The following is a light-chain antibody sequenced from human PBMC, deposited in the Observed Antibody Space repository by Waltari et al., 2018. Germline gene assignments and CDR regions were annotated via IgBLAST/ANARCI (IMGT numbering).Light chain of an antibody. Sequence: QSVLTQPPSVSAAPGQTVTIPCSGSSHIFGTNYVAWYPHYPGTAPKLLIYDNNKRPSGIPDRFSGSKSGTSATLGITGLQTGDEADYYCGTWDSSLRGGVFGGGTKLTVL. J-gene: IGLJ2*01. CDR1: SHIFGTNY. CDR3: GTWDSSLRGGV. CDR2: DNN. V-gene: IGLV1-51*01.